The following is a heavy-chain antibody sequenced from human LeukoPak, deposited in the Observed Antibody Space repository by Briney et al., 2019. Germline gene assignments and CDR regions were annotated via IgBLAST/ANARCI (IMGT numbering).Heavy chain of an antibody. CDR1: GVXXXHYA. CDR2: ISYDGNVK. V-gene: IGHV3-30-3*01. CDR3: ARDFSTKYSQDY. J-gene: IGHJ4*02. D-gene: IGHD5-18*01. Sequence: LXLXXXXSGVXXXHYALHWVRQAPGKGLEWLAFISYDGNVKYYADSVKGGFTVAREYSKITLYLQMTSLRTEDTALYYCARDFSTKYSQDYWGQGTLVTVSS.